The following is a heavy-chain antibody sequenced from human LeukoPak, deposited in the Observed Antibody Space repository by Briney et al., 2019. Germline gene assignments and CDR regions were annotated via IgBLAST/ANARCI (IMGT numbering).Heavy chain of an antibody. CDR2: IYPSGNA. CDR1: GGPSSGKD. CDR3: TRRARVAAGLYKIDF. D-gene: IGHD6-25*01. V-gene: IGHV4-4*09. J-gene: IGHJ4*02. Sequence: AEPLTLTCPDTGGPSSGKDWKWIRQPPEKRLKWIAYIYPSGNADYNASLESRASMSADTSNNQLSLRLNSVTAADTAVYYCTRRARVAAGLYKIDFWGQGTLVTVSS.